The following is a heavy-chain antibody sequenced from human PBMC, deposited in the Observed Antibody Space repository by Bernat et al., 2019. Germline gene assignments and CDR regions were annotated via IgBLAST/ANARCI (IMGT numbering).Heavy chain of an antibody. CDR3: AKSYYMDV. CDR2: ISRSGGST. J-gene: IGHJ6*03. CDR1: GFTFSSYA. Sequence: EVQLVESGGGLVQPGGSLRLSCAASGFTFSSYAMSWVRQAPGKGLAWVSSISRSGGSTQYADSVKGRFTISRDNSKNTLYLQMNSLRGEDTAVYYCAKSYYMDVWGKGTTVTVSS. V-gene: IGHV3-23*04.